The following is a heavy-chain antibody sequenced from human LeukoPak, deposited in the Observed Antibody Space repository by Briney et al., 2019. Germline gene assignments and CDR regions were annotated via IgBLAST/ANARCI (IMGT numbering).Heavy chain of an antibody. V-gene: IGHV3-33*01. CDR3: ARDHPAVGGSTGYFQH. CDR2: IWYDGSNE. D-gene: IGHD6-19*01. Sequence: GRSLRLSCAASGFTFSSYGMHWVRQAPGKGLEWVAVIWYDGSNEYYADSVKGRFTISRDNSKNTLYLQMNSLRAEDTAVYYCARDHPAVGGSTGYFQHWGQGTLVTVSS. J-gene: IGHJ1*01. CDR1: GFTFSSYG.